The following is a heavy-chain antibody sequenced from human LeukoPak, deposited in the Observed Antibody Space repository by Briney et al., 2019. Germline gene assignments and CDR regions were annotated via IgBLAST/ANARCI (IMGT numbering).Heavy chain of an antibody. Sequence: GGSLRLSCAASGFTFSTYTFSSYAMTWVRQAPGKGLEWVSAISGSGIRRYYADSVKGRFTISRDNSKNTLYLQMNSLRAEDTAVYYCAKDRVSTGTGYSDWFDPWGQGTLVTVSS. D-gene: IGHD1-1*01. CDR3: AKDRVSTGTGYSDWFDP. CDR1: GFTFSTYTFSSYA. J-gene: IGHJ5*02. V-gene: IGHV3-23*01. CDR2: ISGSGIRR.